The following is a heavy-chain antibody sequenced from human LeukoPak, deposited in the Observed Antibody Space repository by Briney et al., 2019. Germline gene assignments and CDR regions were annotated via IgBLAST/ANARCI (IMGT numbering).Heavy chain of an antibody. CDR3: ARLLWVGDEYFFDY. V-gene: IGHV1-18*01. Sequence: ASVKVSCKSSNYTFTSYGLSWVRQAPGQGLEWMAWINAYNGNANYGQKFQDRVTLTTDTSTSTSSMELRSLRSDDTAMYCCARLLWVGDEYFFDYWGQGTLVTVSS. D-gene: IGHD3-10*01. J-gene: IGHJ4*02. CDR2: INAYNGNA. CDR1: NYTFTSYG.